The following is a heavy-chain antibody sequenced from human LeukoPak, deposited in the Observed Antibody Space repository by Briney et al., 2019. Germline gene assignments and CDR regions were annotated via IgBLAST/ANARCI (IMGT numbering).Heavy chain of an antibody. J-gene: IGHJ4*02. CDR3: ARDGYNNYFDY. D-gene: IGHD5-24*01. CDR2: IYYSGNT. CDR1: GGSISSSSFY. V-gene: IGHV4-39*07. Sequence: SETLSLTCTVSGGSISSSSFYWGWIRQSPGKGLEWIGTIYYSGNTYYNPSLKSRVTISVDTSKNQFSLKLSSVTAADTAVYYCARDGYNNYFDYWGQGTLVTVSS.